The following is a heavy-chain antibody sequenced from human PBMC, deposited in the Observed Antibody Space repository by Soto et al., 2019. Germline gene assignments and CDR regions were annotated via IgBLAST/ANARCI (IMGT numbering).Heavy chain of an antibody. CDR3: ASLAPTGYFDY. V-gene: IGHV4-59*01. D-gene: IGHD3-9*01. Sequence: SETLSLTCTVSGGSISSYYWSWIRQPPGKGLEWIGYIYYSGSTNYNPSLKSRVTISVDTSKNQFSLKLSSVTAADTAVYYCASLAPTGYFDYWGQGTLVTVS. J-gene: IGHJ4*02. CDR2: IYYSGST. CDR1: GGSISSYY.